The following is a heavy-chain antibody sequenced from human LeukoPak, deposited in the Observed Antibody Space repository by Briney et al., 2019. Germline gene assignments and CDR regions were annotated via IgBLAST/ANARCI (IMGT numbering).Heavy chain of an antibody. Sequence: PGGSLRLSCAASGFTFSTYEMNWVRQAPGKGLEWVSYISSTGSNIYYADSVKGRFTISRDNAKNSLYLLMNSLRTEDTAVYYCASGGALRLGELSPIRWGQGTLVTVSS. V-gene: IGHV3-48*03. J-gene: IGHJ4*02. CDR2: ISSTGSNI. CDR3: ASGGALRLGELSPIR. D-gene: IGHD3-16*02. CDR1: GFTFSTYE.